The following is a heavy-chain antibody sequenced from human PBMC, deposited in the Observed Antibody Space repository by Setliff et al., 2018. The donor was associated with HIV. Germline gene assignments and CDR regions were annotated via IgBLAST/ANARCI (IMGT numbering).Heavy chain of an antibody. Sequence: ASVKVSCKASGYSFTGYYVNWVRQAPGQGLEWMGWISAYNGTTNYAQKFQGRVTITRDTSASTAYMELSSLRSEDTAVYYCARDRLIYYDSSGLDAFDIWGQGTMVTVSS. CDR3: ARDRLIYYDSSGLDAFDI. CDR1: GYSFTGYY. J-gene: IGHJ3*02. V-gene: IGHV1-18*01. CDR2: ISAYNGTT. D-gene: IGHD3-22*01.